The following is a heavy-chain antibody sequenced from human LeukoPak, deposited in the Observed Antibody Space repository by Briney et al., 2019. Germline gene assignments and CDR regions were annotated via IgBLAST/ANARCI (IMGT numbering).Heavy chain of an antibody. CDR3: ARVWGYAANLNY. V-gene: IGHV1-2*02. Sequence: ASVNLSCNSSVYTFTGYYMHWARQAPGQALECMVWINPNRYGRNYAQNLEGRVTMTRDTYIRTGYMELSRLRPDHTAVYYCARVWGYAANLNYWGQGTLVTVSS. J-gene: IGHJ4*02. CDR1: VYTFTGYY. D-gene: IGHD3-16*01. CDR2: INPNRYGR.